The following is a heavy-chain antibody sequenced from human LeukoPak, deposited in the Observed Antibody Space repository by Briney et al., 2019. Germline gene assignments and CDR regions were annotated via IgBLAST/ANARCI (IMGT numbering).Heavy chain of an antibody. V-gene: IGHV4-59*01. CDR2: IYYSGST. CDR3: ASMGYCSGGSCHRFDY. Sequence: SETLSLTCTVSGGSISSYYWSWIRQPPGKGLEWIGCIYYSGSTNYNPSLKSRVTISVDTSKNQFSLKLSSVTAADTAVYYCASMGYCSGGSCHRFDYWGQGTLVTVSS. D-gene: IGHD2-15*01. CDR1: GGSISSYY. J-gene: IGHJ4*02.